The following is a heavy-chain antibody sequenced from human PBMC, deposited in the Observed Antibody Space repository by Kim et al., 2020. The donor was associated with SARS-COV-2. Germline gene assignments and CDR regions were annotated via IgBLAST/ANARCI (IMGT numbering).Heavy chain of an antibody. J-gene: IGHJ4*02. Sequence: GGSLRLSCAASGSTFSSYGMHWVRQAPGKGLEWVAVISYDGSNKYYADSVKGRFTISRDNSKNTLYLQMNSLRAEDTAVYYCAKARSTMVRGLDYWGQGTLVTVSS. CDR3: AKARSTMVRGLDY. V-gene: IGHV3-30*18. CDR2: ISYDGSNK. CDR1: GSTFSSYG. D-gene: IGHD3-10*01.